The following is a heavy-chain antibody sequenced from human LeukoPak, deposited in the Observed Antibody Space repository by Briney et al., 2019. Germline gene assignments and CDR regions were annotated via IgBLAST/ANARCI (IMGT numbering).Heavy chain of an antibody. J-gene: IGHJ1*01. D-gene: IGHD2-21*01. Sequence: QSGGSLRLSCAASGFIFSNYAMSWVRQAPGKGLEWVSAISGDGGSTYYADSVKGRFTISRDNSKNTLYLQMNSLRAEDTAVYYCAKDLGVVLGYFQHWGQGTLVTVSS. V-gene: IGHV3-23*01. CDR1: GFIFSNYA. CDR2: ISGDGGST. CDR3: AKDLGVVLGYFQH.